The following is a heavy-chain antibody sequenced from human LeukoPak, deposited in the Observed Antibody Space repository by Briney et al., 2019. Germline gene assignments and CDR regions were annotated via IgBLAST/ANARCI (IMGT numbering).Heavy chain of an antibody. CDR3: ARDPSSIAARPHFDY. D-gene: IGHD6-6*01. CDR2: ISYDGSNK. J-gene: IGHJ4*02. V-gene: IGHV3-30-3*01. Sequence: PGGSLRLSCAASGFTFSSYAMSWVRQAPGKGLEWVAVISYDGSNKYYADSVKGRFTISRDNSKNTLYLQMNSLRAEDTAVYYCARDPSSIAARPHFDYWGQGTLVTVSS. CDR1: GFTFSSYA.